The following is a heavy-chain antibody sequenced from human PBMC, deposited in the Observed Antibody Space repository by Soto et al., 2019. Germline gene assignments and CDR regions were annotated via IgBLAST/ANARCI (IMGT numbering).Heavy chain of an antibody. CDR2: IYYSGST. CDR3: ARDLWGYCGTDCYPLDV. D-gene: IGHD2-21*02. Sequence: PSETLSLTCTVSGGSINNYYWSWIRQPPGKGLEWIGYIYYSGSTNYNPSLKSRVTTSVDTSKNQFSLKLNSVTAADTAVYYCARDLWGYCGTDCYPLDVWGQGTTVTVSS. CDR1: GGSINNYY. V-gene: IGHV4-59*01. J-gene: IGHJ6*02.